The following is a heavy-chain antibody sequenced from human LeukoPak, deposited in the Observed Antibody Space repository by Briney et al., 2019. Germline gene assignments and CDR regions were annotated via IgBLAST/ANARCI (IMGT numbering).Heavy chain of an antibody. CDR1: GGSISSGDYY. V-gene: IGHV4-30-4*02. Sequence: SETLSLTCTVSGGSISSGDYYWSWIRQPPGKGLEWIGYIYYSGSTYYNPSLKSRVTISVDTSKNQFSLKLGSVTAADTAVYYCARAPESSSSYYYYYGMDVWGQGTTVTVSS. D-gene: IGHD6-6*01. CDR2: IYYSGST. CDR3: ARAPESSSSYYYYYGMDV. J-gene: IGHJ6*02.